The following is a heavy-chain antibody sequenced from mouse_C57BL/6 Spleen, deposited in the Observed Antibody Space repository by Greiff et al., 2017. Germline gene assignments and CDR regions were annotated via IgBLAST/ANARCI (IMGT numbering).Heavy chain of an antibody. CDR3: AREGGNSKDAMDY. CDR1: GYAFTNYL. V-gene: IGHV1-54*01. CDR2: INPGSGGT. Sequence: QVQLKESGAELVRPGTSVKVSCKASGYAFTNYLIEWVKQRPGQGLEWIGVINPGSGGTNYNEKFKGKATLTADKSSSTAYMQLSSLTSEDSAVYFCAREGGNSKDAMDYWGQGTSVTVSS. D-gene: IGHD2-5*01. J-gene: IGHJ4*01.